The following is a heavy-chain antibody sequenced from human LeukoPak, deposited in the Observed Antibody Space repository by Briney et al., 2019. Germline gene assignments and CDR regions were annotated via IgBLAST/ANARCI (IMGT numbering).Heavy chain of an antibody. Sequence: GGSLRLSCAASGFTFSDYYMSWIRQAPGKGLEWVSYISSSGSTIYYADSVKGRFTISRDNAKNSLYLQMNSLRAEDTAVYYCAKDLNKHYRVVVITSDAFDIWGQGTMVTVSS. CDR1: GFTFSDYY. J-gene: IGHJ3*02. CDR2: ISSSGSTI. CDR3: AKDLNKHYRVVVITSDAFDI. V-gene: IGHV3-11*01. D-gene: IGHD3-22*01.